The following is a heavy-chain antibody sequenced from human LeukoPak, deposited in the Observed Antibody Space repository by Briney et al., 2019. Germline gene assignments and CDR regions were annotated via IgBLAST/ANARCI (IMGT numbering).Heavy chain of an antibody. CDR1: GGSISSSSYY. J-gene: IGHJ4*02. CDR3: ARAPSGSYRPFWY. V-gene: IGHV4-39*01. Sequence: SETLSLTCTVSGGSISSSSYYWGWIRQPPGKGLEWIGSIYYSGSTYYNPSLKSRVTISVDTSKSQFSLKLSSVTAADTAVYYCARAPSGSYRPFWYWGQGTLVTVSS. D-gene: IGHD1-26*01. CDR2: IYYSGST.